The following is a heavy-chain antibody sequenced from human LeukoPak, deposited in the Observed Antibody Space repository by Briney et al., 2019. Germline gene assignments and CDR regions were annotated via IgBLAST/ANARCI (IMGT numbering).Heavy chain of an antibody. CDR3: ARKDFSSGSFTY. V-gene: IGHV3-11*04. CDR1: GFSFSVYY. Sequence: GGSLRLSCEVSGFSFSVYYMSWISQAPGKGMEWISYIGLSGYPLDYADSVKGRFTIPRDNAKNSLYLEMNSLRAEDTAVYYCARKDFSSGSFTYWGQGTLVTVSS. CDR2: IGLSGYPL. D-gene: IGHD3-22*01. J-gene: IGHJ4*02.